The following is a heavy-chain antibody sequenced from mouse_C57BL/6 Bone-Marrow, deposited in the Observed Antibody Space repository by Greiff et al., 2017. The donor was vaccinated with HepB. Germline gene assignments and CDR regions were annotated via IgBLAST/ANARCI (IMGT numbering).Heavy chain of an antibody. D-gene: IGHD1-1*01. Sequence: EVHLLESGGDLVKPGGSLKLSCAASGFTFSSYGMPWVRQTPDKRLEWVATISRGGSYTYYPDSVKGRFTISRDNAKNTLYLQMSSLKSEDTALYYCARTSGYYYGSSVDYWGQGTTLTVSA. CDR2: ISRGGSYT. CDR1: GFTFSSYG. CDR3: ARTSGYYYGSSVDY. V-gene: IGHV5-6*01. J-gene: IGHJ2*01.